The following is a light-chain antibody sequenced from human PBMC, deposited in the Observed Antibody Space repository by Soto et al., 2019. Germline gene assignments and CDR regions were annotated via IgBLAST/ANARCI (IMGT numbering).Light chain of an antibody. J-gene: IGKJ1*01. Sequence: EIAMTQSPATLSVSPGERATLSCRASQTVNSDLAWYQHKAGQAPRLLIYGASTRATGVPARFSGSESGTDFTLTINSLQSEDFAVYYCLQYNDWPWTFGQGTKVEIK. V-gene: IGKV3-15*01. CDR3: LQYNDWPWT. CDR2: GAS. CDR1: QTVNSD.